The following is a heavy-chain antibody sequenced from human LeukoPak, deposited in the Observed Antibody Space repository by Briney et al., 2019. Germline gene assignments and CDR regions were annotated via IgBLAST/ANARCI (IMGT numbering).Heavy chain of an antibody. Sequence: SETLSLTCTVSGGSISSGGYYWSWIRQHPGKGLEWIGYIYYSGSAYYNPSLKSRVTISLDTSKNQFSLNLSSVTAADTAVYFCARDLRGPGWSDPWGQGTLVTVSS. CDR3: ARDLRGPGWSDP. V-gene: IGHV4-31*03. CDR2: IYYSGSA. J-gene: IGHJ5*02. CDR1: GGSISSGGYY. D-gene: IGHD2-15*01.